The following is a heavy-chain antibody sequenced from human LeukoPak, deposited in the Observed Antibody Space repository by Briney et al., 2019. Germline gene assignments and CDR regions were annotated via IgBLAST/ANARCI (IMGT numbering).Heavy chain of an antibody. CDR3: ARYQNYYGSGSYFDYGMDV. Sequence: ASVKVSCKASGYTFTSYDINWVRQATGQGLEWMGWMNPNSGNTGYAQKLQGRVTITRDTSASTAYMELSSLRSEDTAVYYCARYQNYYGSGSYFDYGMDVWGQGTTVTVSS. J-gene: IGHJ6*02. D-gene: IGHD3-10*01. CDR1: GYTFTSYD. V-gene: IGHV1-8*01. CDR2: MNPNSGNT.